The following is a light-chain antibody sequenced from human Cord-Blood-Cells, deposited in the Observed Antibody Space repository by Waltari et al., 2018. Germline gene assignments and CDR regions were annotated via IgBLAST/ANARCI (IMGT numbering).Light chain of an antibody. V-gene: IGKV1-9*01. J-gene: IGKJ5*01. CDR3: QQANSFPSIT. CDR2: AAS. Sequence: IQLTQSPSSLSASVGDRVTITCRASQGISSYLAWYQQKPGKAPKLLIYAASTLQSGVPSSFSGSGSGTDFTLTISSLQPEDFATYYCQQANSFPSITFGQGTRLEIK. CDR1: QGISSY.